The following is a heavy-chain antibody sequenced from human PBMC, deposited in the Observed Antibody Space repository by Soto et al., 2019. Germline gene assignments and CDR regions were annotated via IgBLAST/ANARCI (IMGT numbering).Heavy chain of an antibody. CDR3: ATEGRYCSGGSCYAAGFDY. V-gene: IGHV1-2*04. Sequence: QVQLVQSGAEVKKPGASVKVSCKASGYTFTGYYMHWVRQAPGQGLEWMGWINPNSGGTNYAQKCQGWVTMTRDTTISTAYRELSRLRSDDTAVYYCATEGRYCSGGSCYAAGFDYWGQGTLVTVSS. J-gene: IGHJ4*02. CDR2: INPNSGGT. CDR1: GYTFTGYY. D-gene: IGHD2-15*01.